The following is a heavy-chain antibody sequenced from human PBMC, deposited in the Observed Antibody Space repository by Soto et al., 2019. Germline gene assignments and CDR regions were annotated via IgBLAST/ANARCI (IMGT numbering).Heavy chain of an antibody. V-gene: IGHV1-18*04. CDR2: ISPYNGNT. CDR1: GYTFSSYV. Sequence: QVQLVQSGVEVQKPGASVKVSCKASGYTFSSYVINWLRQAPGQGLEWMGWISPYNGNTNYGQNLHGRVTMTTDTSTSIVDMELRSLRSDDTAVYYCAREGGVSGSFRYFDYWGQGTLVTVSP. CDR3: AREGGVSGSFRYFDY. D-gene: IGHD3-16*02. J-gene: IGHJ4*02.